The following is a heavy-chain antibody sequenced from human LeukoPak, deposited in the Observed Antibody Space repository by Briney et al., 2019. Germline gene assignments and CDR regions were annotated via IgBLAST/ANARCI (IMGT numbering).Heavy chain of an antibody. D-gene: IGHD3-22*01. CDR3: AGLVGRYSSGLYYYYFDY. CDR1: GGSISSYY. V-gene: IGHV4-59*12. CDR2: MYLSGTT. J-gene: IGHJ4*02. Sequence: SETLSLTCTVSGGSISSYYWSWVRQPPGKGLEWIGEMYLSGTTHSNPSVKSRVTISIDKSKNQFFLNLSSVTAADTAVYYCAGLVGRYSSGLYYYYFDYWGQGTLVTVSS.